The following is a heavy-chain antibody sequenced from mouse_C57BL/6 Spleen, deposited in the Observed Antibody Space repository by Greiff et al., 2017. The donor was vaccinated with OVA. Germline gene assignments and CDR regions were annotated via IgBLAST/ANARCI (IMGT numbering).Heavy chain of an antibody. CDR3: ARAYSNLGDYFDY. Sequence: QVQLQQSGAELAKPGASVKLSCKASGYTFTSYWMHWVKQRPGQGLEWIGYINPSSGYTKYNQKFKDKATLTADKSSSTAYMQLSSLTDEDSAVYYCARAYSNLGDYFDYWGQGTTLTVSS. CDR1: GYTFTSYW. D-gene: IGHD2-5*01. V-gene: IGHV1-7*01. J-gene: IGHJ2*01. CDR2: INPSSGYT.